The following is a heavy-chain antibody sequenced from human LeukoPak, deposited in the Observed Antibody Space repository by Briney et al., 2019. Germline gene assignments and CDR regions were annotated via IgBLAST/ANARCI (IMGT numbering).Heavy chain of an antibody. CDR1: GFTFSSYE. J-gene: IGHJ6*03. CDR3: ARGDDSSGYHYYYMDV. CDR2: ISSSGSTI. D-gene: IGHD3-22*01. V-gene: IGHV3-48*03. Sequence: GGSLRLSCAASGFTFSSYEMNWVRQAPGKGLEWVSYISSSGSTIYYADSVKGRFTISRDNAKNSLYLQMNSLRAEDTAVYYCARGDDSSGYHYYYMDVWGKGTTVTVSS.